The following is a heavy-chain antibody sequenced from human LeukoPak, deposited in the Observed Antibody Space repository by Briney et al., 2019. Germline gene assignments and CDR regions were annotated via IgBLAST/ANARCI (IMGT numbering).Heavy chain of an antibody. CDR3: AGEYCSGGSCRQGFDY. CDR2: INPNSGDT. D-gene: IGHD2-15*01. Sequence: ASVKVSCKASGYTFTDYYMHWVRQAPGQGLEWMGWINPNSGDTSQAPNFQGRVTLTRDTSISTAYMELSSLRSDDSAVYHCAGEYCSGGSCRQGFDYWGQGTLVTVSS. V-gene: IGHV1-2*02. J-gene: IGHJ4*02. CDR1: GYTFTDYY.